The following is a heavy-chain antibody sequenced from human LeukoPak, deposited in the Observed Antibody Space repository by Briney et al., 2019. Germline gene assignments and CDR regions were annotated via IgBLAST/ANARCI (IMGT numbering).Heavy chain of an antibody. D-gene: IGHD5-18*01. CDR3: ARDSRWIQFDY. V-gene: IGHV3-48*03. CDR2: ISSSGSTT. Sequence: GGSLRLSCAASGFTFSSYEMNWVRQAPGKGLEWVSYISSSGSTTYYADSVKGRFTVSRDNSKNTLYLQMNSLRADDTAVYYCARDSRWIQFDYWGQGTLVTVSS. J-gene: IGHJ4*02. CDR1: GFTFSSYE.